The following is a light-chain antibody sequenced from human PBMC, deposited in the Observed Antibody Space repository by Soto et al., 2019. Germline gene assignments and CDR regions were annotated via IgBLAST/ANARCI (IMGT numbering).Light chain of an antibody. J-gene: IGKJ1*01. CDR3: QQCTNWPWT. V-gene: IGKV3-11*01. Sequence: EIVLTQSPGTLSLSPGEKATLSCRASQSVRSYLVWYQQKPGQAPRLVMYEASTRASGIPARFSGGGSGTDFTLTISSLEPEDSAVYYCQQCTNWPWTFGQGTKVEIK. CDR1: QSVRSY. CDR2: EAS.